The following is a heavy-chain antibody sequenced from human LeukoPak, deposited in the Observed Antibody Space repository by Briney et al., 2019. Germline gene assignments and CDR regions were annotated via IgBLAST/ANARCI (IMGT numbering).Heavy chain of an antibody. V-gene: IGHV3-30*03. CDR2: ISYDGSNK. CDR1: GFTFSSYG. J-gene: IGHJ4*02. CDR3: ARGEYYSDTSSYFDY. Sequence: GGSLRLSCAASGFTFSSYGMNWVRQAPGKGLEWVAVISYDGSNKYYADSVRGRFTISRDNSKNTLFVQMSSLRAEDTAVYYCARGEYYSDTSSYFDYWGQGTLVTVSS. D-gene: IGHD3-22*01.